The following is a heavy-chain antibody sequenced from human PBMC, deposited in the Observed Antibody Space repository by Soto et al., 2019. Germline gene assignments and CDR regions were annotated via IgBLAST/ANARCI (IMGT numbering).Heavy chain of an antibody. J-gene: IGHJ5*02. CDR2: INHSGST. D-gene: IGHD4-17*01. V-gene: IGHV4-34*01. Sequence: QVQLQQWGAGLLKPSETLSLTCAVYGGSFSGYYWSWIRQPPGKGLEWIGEINHSGSTNYNPSLKSRVTISVDTSKHQFSLKLSSVTAADTAVYYCARGRLTTVTSNWFDPWGQGNLVTVSS. CDR3: ARGRLTTVTSNWFDP. CDR1: GGSFSGYY.